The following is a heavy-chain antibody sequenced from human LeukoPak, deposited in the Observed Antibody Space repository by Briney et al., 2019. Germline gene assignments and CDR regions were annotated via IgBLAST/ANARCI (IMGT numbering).Heavy chain of an antibody. J-gene: IGHJ4*02. CDR3: ASTGVVPAAPYYFDY. D-gene: IGHD2-2*01. CDR2: INPNSGGT. V-gene: IGHV1-2*02. CDR1: GYTFTGYY. Sequence: ASVKVSCEASGYTFTGYYMHWVRQAPGQGLEWMGWINPNSGGTNYAQKFQGRVTMTRDTSISTAYMELSRLRSDDTAVYYCASTGVVPAAPYYFDYWGQGTLVTVSS.